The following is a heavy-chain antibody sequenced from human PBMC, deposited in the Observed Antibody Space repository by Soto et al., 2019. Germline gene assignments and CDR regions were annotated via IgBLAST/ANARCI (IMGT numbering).Heavy chain of an antibody. CDR3: AALLEWSPIDY. CDR1: GGSISSYY. Sequence: SETLSLTCTVSGGSISSYYWSWIRQPPGKGLEWIGYIYYSGSTNYNPSLKSRVTISVGTSKNQFSLKLSSVTAADTAVYYCAALLEWSPIDYWGQGTLVTVSS. V-gene: IGHV4-59*08. J-gene: IGHJ4*02. D-gene: IGHD3-3*01. CDR2: IYYSGST.